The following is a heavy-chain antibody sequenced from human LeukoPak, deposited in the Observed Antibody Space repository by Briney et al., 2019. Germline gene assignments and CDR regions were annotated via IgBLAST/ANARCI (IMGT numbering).Heavy chain of an antibody. V-gene: IGHV3-23*01. CDR3: ARERYYSDSSGFKY. CDR1: GFAFSTYA. D-gene: IGHD3-22*01. CDR2: INGSDGGT. Sequence: GGSLRLSCAASGFAFSTYAMTWVCQAPGKGLEWVSTINGSDGGTYSADSVKGRFSISRDNSKNKLYLLMNSLRAEDTALYYCARERYYSDSSGFKYWGQGALVTVSS. J-gene: IGHJ4*02.